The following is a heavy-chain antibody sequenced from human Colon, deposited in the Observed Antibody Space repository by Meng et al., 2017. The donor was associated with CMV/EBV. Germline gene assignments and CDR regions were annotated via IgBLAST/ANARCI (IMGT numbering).Heavy chain of an antibody. J-gene: IGHJ4*02. D-gene: IGHD5-24*01. CDR3: ATSEEMASAGTFDN. CDR2: IIPMLGMA. V-gene: IGHV1-69*04. Sequence: SVKVSCKTSGYSFSTYDIHWVRQASGQGLEWMGRIIPMLGMARYAQKFQGRVTISADKSTSTAFMDLSSLRSDDTAMYYCATSEEMASAGTFDNWGQGTLVTVSS. CDR1: GYSFSTYD.